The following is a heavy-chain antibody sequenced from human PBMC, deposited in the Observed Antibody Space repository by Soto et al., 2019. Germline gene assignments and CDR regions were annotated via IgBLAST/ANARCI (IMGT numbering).Heavy chain of an antibody. D-gene: IGHD2-21*01. Sequence: SSETLSLTCVVSGGSLSDYFWSWIRQPPGMALEWIGEINHLGSINYNPSLKSRVTMSVDTSKNQFSLTLNSVTAADTATNYCARGGISHWAYFYYMDVWDRGTTVTVSS. CDR2: INHLGSI. V-gene: IGHV4-34*01. CDR3: ARGGISHWAYFYYMDV. J-gene: IGHJ6*03. CDR1: GGSLSDYF.